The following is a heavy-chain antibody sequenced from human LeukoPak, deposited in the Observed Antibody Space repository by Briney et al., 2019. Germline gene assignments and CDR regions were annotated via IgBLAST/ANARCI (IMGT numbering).Heavy chain of an antibody. CDR1: GYTFISYG. J-gene: IGHJ5*02. Sequence: GASVKVSCKASGYTFISYGISWVRQAPGQGLEWMGWISAYNGNTNYAQKLQGRVTMTTDTSTSTAYMELRSLRSDDTAVYFCPEDPMVRGVIILFDPLGQGTLVTDFS. CDR2: ISAYNGNT. CDR3: PEDPMVRGVIILFDP. V-gene: IGHV1-18*01. D-gene: IGHD3-10*01.